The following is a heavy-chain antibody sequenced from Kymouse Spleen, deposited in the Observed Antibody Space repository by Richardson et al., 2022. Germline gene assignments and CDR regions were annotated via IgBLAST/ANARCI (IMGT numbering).Heavy chain of an antibody. D-gene: IGHD1-7*01. J-gene: IGHJ6*02. V-gene: IGHV4-31*03. CDR2: IYYSGST. CDR1: GGSISSGGYY. CDR3: ARGELELRGVYYYYYGMDV. Sequence: QVQLQESGPGLVKPSQTLSLTCTVSGGSISSGGYYWSWIRQHPGKGLEWIGYIYYSGSTYYNPSLKSRVTISVDTSKNQFSLKLSSVTAADTAVYYCARGELELRGVYYYYYGMDVWGQGTTVTVSS.